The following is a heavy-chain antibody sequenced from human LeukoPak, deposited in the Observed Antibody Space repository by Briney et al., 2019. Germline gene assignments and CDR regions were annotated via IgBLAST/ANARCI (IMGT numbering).Heavy chain of an antibody. J-gene: IGHJ4*02. CDR3: ARSGGVWYDSSGYFDY. D-gene: IGHD3-22*01. CDR2: IYYSGST. Sequence: SETLSLTCTVSGGSISSGGYYWSWIRQHPGKGLEWIGYIYYSGSTYYNPPLKSRVTISVDTSKNQFSLKLSSVTAADTAVYYCARSGGVWYDSSGYFDYWGQGTLVTVSS. V-gene: IGHV4-31*03. CDR1: GGSISSGGYY.